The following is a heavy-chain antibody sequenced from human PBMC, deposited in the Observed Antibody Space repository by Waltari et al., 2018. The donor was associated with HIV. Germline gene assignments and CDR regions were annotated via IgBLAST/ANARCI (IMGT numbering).Heavy chain of an antibody. J-gene: IGHJ4*02. CDR3: ARDLSIAAAGADY. CDR2: TKHYRSGK. V-gene: IGHV3-7*01. D-gene: IGHD6-13*01. CDR1: GFTCGGYW. Sequence: EVQLVESGGGWVQPGGSLRLPCAASGFTCGGYWMSWVRQAPGEGQGVEASTKHYRSGKNYVDSVKSRFTISRDNATNSLYLQMHSLGAEDTAVYYCARDLSIAAAGADYWGQGTLVTVSS.